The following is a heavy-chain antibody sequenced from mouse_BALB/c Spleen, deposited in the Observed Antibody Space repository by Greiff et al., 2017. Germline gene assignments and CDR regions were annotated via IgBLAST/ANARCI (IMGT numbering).Heavy chain of an antibody. Sequence: QVQLQQSGAELVRPGTSVKVSCKASGYAFTNYLIEWVKQRPGQGLEWIGVINPGSGGTNYNEKFKGKATLTADKSSSTAYMQLSSLTSDDSAVYYCARSNYRYGVTFSYAMDYWGQGTSVTVSS. J-gene: IGHJ4*01. CDR2: INPGSGGT. CDR1: GYAFTNYL. D-gene: IGHD2-14*01. V-gene: IGHV1-54*03. CDR3: ARSNYRYGVTFSYAMDY.